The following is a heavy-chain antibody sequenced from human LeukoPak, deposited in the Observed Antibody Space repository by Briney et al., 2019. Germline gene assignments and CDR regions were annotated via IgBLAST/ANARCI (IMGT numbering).Heavy chain of an antibody. D-gene: IGHD2-21*02. J-gene: IGHJ4*02. CDR2: IIPIFGTA. V-gene: IGHV1-69*13. CDR1: GGTFSSYA. Sequence: ASVTVSCTASGGTFSSYAISWVRQAPGQGLEWMGGIIPIFGTANYAQKFQGRVTITADESTSTAYMELSSLRSEDTAVYYCAREGPYCGGDCYSDCWGQGTLVTVSS. CDR3: AREGPYCGGDCYSDC.